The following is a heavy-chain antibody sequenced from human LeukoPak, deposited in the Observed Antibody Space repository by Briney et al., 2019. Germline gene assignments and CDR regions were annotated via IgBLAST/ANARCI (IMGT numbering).Heavy chain of an antibody. CDR1: GGSISSYY. CDR3: ARDLGYCTNGVCYKYFDY. J-gene: IGHJ4*02. D-gene: IGHD2-8*01. V-gene: IGHV4-59*01. Sequence: PSETLSLTCTVSGGSISSYYWSWIRQPSGKGLEWIGYIYYSGSTNYNPSLKSRVTISVDTSKNQFSLKLSSVTAADTAVYYCARDLGYCTNGVCYKYFDYWGQGTLLTVSS. CDR2: IYYSGST.